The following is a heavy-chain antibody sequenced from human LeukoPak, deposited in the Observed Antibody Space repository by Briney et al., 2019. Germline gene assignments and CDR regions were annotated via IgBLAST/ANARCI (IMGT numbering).Heavy chain of an antibody. CDR2: IQTDGSDK. D-gene: IGHD2-2*01. V-gene: IGHV3-30*02. Sequence: PGGSLRLSCAASGFTFSSYAMSWVRQAPGMGLEWVTFIQTDGSDKRYAASVAGRFTISRDDSKNTVYLHMNSLRPDDSALYYCAREGGTVVVGRFDYWGQGTLVTVSS. J-gene: IGHJ4*02. CDR3: AREGGTVVVGRFDY. CDR1: GFTFSSYA.